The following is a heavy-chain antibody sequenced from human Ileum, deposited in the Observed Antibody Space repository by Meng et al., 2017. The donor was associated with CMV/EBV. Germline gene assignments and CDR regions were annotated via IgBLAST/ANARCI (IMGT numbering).Heavy chain of an antibody. J-gene: IGHJ4*02. Sequence: GESLKISCAASGFTFSRYALHWVRQVPGKGLEWVAVISYDGNNKYYADSVKGRFTISRDNSKNTLYLQMNSLRAEDTAVYYCARDRGGLGYCSSTSCYLGFDYWGQGTLVTVSS. CDR2: ISYDGNNK. D-gene: IGHD2-2*01. CDR1: GFTFSRYA. V-gene: IGHV3-30-3*01. CDR3: ARDRGGLGYCSSTSCYLGFDY.